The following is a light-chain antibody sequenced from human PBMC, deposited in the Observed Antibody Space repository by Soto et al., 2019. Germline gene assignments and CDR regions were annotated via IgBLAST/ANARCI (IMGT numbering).Light chain of an antibody. CDR1: SSNIGAGRD. J-gene: IGLJ1*01. Sequence: QPVLTQPPSVSGAPGQRVIISCTGSSSNIGAGRDVHWYRQFPGEAPKFLISDSNHRPSGVPDRFSVSKSGASASLAITGLRAEDGGDYFCQSYGTSLSGLYVFGTGTKLTVL. CDR3: QSYGTSLSGLYV. V-gene: IGLV1-40*01. CDR2: DSN.